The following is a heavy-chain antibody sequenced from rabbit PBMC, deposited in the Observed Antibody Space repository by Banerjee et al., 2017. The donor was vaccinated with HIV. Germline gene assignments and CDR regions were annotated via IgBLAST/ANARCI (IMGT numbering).Heavy chain of an antibody. CDR2: IYTGSSGST. J-gene: IGHJ4*01. CDR3: ARDEQASGGYVFNL. V-gene: IGHV1S45*01. D-gene: IGHD1-1*01. Sequence: QEQLEESGGDLVKPEGSLTLTCTASGFSFSNKCVMCWVRQAPGKGLEWIACIYTGSSGSTYYASWAKGRFTISKTSSTTVTLQMTSLTVADTATYFCARDEQASGGYVFNLWGQGTLDTVS. CDR1: GFSFSNKCV.